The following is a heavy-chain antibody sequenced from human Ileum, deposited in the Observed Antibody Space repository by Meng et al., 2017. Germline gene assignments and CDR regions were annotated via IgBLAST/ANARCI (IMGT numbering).Heavy chain of an antibody. V-gene: IGHV3-23*01. CDR3: AKDPECGKN. D-gene: IGHD1-1*01. CDR1: GFTFSSFG. J-gene: IGHJ4*02. Sequence: GESLKISCAGSGFTFSSFGMNWVRQAPGKGLEWVSGISGSGDDTYSADSVKGRFTITRDNSKNTLYLQMNSLRAEDTALYYCAKDPECGKNWGQGTLVTVSS. CDR2: ISGSGDDT.